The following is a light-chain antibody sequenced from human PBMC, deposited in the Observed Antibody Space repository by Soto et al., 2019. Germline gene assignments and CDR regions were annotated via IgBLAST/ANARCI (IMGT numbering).Light chain of an antibody. CDR2: STN. V-gene: IGLV8-61*01. J-gene: IGLJ3*02. CDR3: VLHMGSGIWV. Sequence: QTVVTQEPSFSVSPGGTVTLTCGLSSGSVSTNYYPSWYQQTPGQAPRTLIYSTNTRSSGVPDRFSGSILGNKAALTITGAQADDESDYYCVLHMGSGIWVFGGGIKLTVL. CDR1: SGSVSTNYY.